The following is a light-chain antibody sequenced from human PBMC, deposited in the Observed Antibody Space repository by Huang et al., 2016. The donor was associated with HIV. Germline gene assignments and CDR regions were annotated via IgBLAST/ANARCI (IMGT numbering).Light chain of an antibody. CDR2: GAS. J-gene: IGKJ1*01. V-gene: IGKV3-20*01. CDR3: QQYGTSPWT. Sequence: EIVLTQSPGTLSLSPGGRATLSCGSSQTVNSNYLAWFHQKPGQSPRLIIYGASTRATGSPDRFSGSGSGTDFTLTISRLEPEDFAMYYCQQYGTSPWTFGQGTKVEV. CDR1: QTVNSNY.